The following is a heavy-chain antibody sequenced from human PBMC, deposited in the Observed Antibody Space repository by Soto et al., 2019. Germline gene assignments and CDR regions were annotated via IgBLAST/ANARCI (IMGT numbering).Heavy chain of an antibody. CDR3: AKGGIPPLLPGFRP. Sequence: SETLSLTCAVYGGSLSGYYWSWIRQPPGKGLEWIGEINHSGSTNYNPSLKSRVTISVDTSKNQFSLKLSSVTAADTAVYYCAKGGIPPLLPGFRPWGQGTLVTVS. CDR2: INHSGST. D-gene: IGHD5-18*01. J-gene: IGHJ5*02. CDR1: GGSLSGYY. V-gene: IGHV4-34*01.